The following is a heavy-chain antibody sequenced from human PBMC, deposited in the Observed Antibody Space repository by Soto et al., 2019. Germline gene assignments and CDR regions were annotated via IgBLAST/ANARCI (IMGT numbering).Heavy chain of an antibody. CDR1: GGTFSSYT. V-gene: IGHV1-69*04. D-gene: IGHD2-15*01. CDR3: ARDQGYCSGGSCAPASAFYI. J-gene: IGHJ3*02. Sequence: EASVKVSCKASGGTFSSYTISWVRQAPGQGLEWMGRIIPILGIANYAQKFQGRVTITADKSTSTAYMELSSLRSEGTAVYYCARDQGYCSGGSCAPASAFYIWGQGTMVTVSS. CDR2: IIPILGIA.